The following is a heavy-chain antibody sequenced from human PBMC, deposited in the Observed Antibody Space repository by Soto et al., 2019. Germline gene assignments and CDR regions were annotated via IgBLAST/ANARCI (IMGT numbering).Heavy chain of an antibody. CDR2: INPNSGNT. CDR3: ARGRNGMDV. V-gene: IGHV1-8*02. J-gene: IGHJ6*02. CDR1: GNTFTSYY. Sequence: ASVKVSCKASGNTFTSYYIHWVRQAPGQGLEWMGVINPNSGNTGYARKFQGRVTMTRNTSITTVYMELSSLRSEDTAVYYCARGRNGMDVWGQGTTVTVSS.